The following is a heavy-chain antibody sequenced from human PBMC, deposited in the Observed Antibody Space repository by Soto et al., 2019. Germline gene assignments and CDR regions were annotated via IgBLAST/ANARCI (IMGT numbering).Heavy chain of an antibody. V-gene: IGHV4-38-2*02. Sequence: LSLTCSVSGFAISRGYYWSWVRQPPGKGLEWIGSIYPSVSSYHNPSLATRLRLSIDTSKNQFTLNLTSVAAADTALYFCAREKVGTTFFDNWGQGSQVTVSS. CDR3: AREKVGTTFFDN. CDR1: GFAISRGYY. CDR2: IYPSVSS. D-gene: IGHD1-1*01. J-gene: IGHJ4*02.